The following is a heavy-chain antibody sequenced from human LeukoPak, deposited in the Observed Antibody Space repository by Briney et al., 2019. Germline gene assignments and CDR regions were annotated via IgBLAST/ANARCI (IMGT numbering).Heavy chain of an antibody. D-gene: IGHD3-3*01. V-gene: IGHV4-34*01. CDR2: INQSGST. Sequence: PSETLSLTCAVYGGSFSGYYWSSIRQPPGKGLEWIGEINQSGSTIYNPSIKSRVTISVQTSKNQFSLKVTSVTAADTAVYYCERGYGDFWSGSYGDWGQGTLVTVSS. CDR3: ERGYGDFWSGSYGD. CDR1: GGSFSGYY. J-gene: IGHJ4*02.